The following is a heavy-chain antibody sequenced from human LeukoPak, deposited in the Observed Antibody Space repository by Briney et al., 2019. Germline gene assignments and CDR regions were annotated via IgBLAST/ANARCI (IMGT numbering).Heavy chain of an antibody. J-gene: IGHJ3*02. CDR3: ARGWEFYDSNGYVFDI. Sequence: SETLSLTCIISGGSISSYYWSWIRQPPGKGLEWIGSRLFTGSASHNSSLRSRATISMGTSKNQFSLKLTSVTAADTAVYYCARGWEFYDSNGYVFDIWGQGKMVSVAS. D-gene: IGHD3-22*01. V-gene: IGHV4-59*01. CDR2: RLFTGSA. CDR1: GGSISSYY.